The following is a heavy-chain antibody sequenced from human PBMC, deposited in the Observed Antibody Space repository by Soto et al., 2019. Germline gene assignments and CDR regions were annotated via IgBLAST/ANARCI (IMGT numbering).Heavy chain of an antibody. J-gene: IGHJ6*02. D-gene: IGHD7-27*01. CDR1: GGSISSSNW. CDR2: IYHSGST. V-gene: IGHV4-4*02. Sequence: SETLSLTCAVSGGSISSSNWWSWVCQPPGKGLEWIGEIYHSGSTNYNPSLKSRVTISVDKSKNQFTLSLSSATAADTAVYYCARWNWGSGGLDFWGQGTTVTVS. CDR3: ARWNWGSGGLDF.